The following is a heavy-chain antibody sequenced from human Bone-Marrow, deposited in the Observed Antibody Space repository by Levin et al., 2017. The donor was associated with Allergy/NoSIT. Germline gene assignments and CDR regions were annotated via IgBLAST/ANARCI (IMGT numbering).Heavy chain of an antibody. CDR1: GFTFSSYS. CDR2: ISSSSSYI. J-gene: IGHJ6*02. Sequence: PGGSLRLSCAASGFTFSSYSMNWVRQAPGKGLEWVSSISSSSSYIYYADSVKGRFTISRDNAKNSLYLQMNSLRAEDTAVYYCARDSNSHYYYYGMDVWGQGTTVTVSS. D-gene: IGHD4-11*01. V-gene: IGHV3-21*01. CDR3: ARDSNSHYYYYGMDV.